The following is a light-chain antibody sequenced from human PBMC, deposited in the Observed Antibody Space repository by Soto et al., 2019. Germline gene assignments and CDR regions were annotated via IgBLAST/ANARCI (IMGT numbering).Light chain of an antibody. CDR1: SSNIGAGYD. CDR3: QSYDSSLSGWV. Sequence: QSVLTQPPSVSGAPGQRVTISCTGSSSNIGAGYDVHWYQQLPGTAPKLLIYGNSNRPSGVPDRFSGSKSGTSASLAITGLQDEDEAEYYCQSYDSSLSGWVFGGGTKLTVL. V-gene: IGLV1-40*01. J-gene: IGLJ3*02. CDR2: GNS.